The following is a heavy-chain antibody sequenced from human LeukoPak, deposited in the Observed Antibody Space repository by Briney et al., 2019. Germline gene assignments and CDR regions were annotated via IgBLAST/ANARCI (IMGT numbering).Heavy chain of an antibody. D-gene: IGHD1-26*01. Sequence: GASVKVSCKASGYTFTCYYMHWVRQAPGQGLEWMGWINPNSGGTNYAQKFQGRVTMTRDTSISTAYMELSRLRSDDTAVYYCARRKGSGSYSRTYYFDYWGQGTLVTVSS. J-gene: IGHJ4*02. CDR1: GYTFTCYY. CDR2: INPNSGGT. V-gene: IGHV1-2*02. CDR3: ARRKGSGSYSRTYYFDY.